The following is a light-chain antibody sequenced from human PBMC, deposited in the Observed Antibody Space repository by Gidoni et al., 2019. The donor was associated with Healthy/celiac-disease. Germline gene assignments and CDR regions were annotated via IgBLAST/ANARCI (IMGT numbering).Light chain of an antibody. CDR3: QSADSSGTYDVV. CDR1: ALPKQY. J-gene: IGLJ2*01. V-gene: IGLV3-25*03. CDR2: KDS. Sequence: SYELTQPPSVPVSPGQTARIPCSGDALPKQYAYWYQQKPGQAPVLVIYKDSERPSGIPERFSGSSSGTTVTLTISGVQAEDEADYYCQSADSSGTYDVVFGGGTKLTVL.